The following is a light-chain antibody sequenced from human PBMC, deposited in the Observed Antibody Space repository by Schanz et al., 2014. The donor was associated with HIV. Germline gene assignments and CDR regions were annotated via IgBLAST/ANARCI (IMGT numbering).Light chain of an antibody. Sequence: QSVLTQPPSASGTPGQRVTISCSGSSSNIGSNTVNWYQQLPGTAPKVLIYNNNQRPSGVPVRFSGSKSGTSASLAISGLQSEDEADYYCAAWDDSLHALLFGGGTKLTVL. J-gene: IGLJ2*01. CDR2: NNN. CDR1: SSNIGSNT. CDR3: AAWDDSLHALL. V-gene: IGLV1-44*01.